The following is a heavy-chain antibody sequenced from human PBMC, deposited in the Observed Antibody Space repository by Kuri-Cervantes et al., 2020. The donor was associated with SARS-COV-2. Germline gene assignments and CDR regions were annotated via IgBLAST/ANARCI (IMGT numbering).Heavy chain of an antibody. V-gene: IGHV3-74*01. CDR3: ARDPYFDLRELREEYGFDY. CDR2: INSDGSST. J-gene: IGHJ4*02. D-gene: IGHD1-26*01. Sequence: GGSLRLSCAASGLTFSSYWMHWVRQAPGKGLVWVSRINSDGSSTSYADSVKGRFTISRDNAKNTLYLQMNSLRAEDTAVYYCARDPYFDLRELREEYGFDYWGQGTLVTVSS. CDR1: GLTFSSYW.